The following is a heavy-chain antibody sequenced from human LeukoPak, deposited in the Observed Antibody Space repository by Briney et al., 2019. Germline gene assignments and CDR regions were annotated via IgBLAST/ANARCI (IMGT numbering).Heavy chain of an antibody. CDR1: GFTLSDHY. J-gene: IGHJ4*02. CDR2: TRNKANSYTT. V-gene: IGHV3-72*01. D-gene: IGHD6-6*01. Sequence: GGSLRLSCAASGFTLSDHYMDWVRQAPGKGLEWVGRTRNKANSYTTEYAASVKGRFTISRDDSKNSLYLQMNSLRAEDTAVYYCASDYSSSFYFDYWGQGTLVTVSS. CDR3: ASDYSSSFYFDY.